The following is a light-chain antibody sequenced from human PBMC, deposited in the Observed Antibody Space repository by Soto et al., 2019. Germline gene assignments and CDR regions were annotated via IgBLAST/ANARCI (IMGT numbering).Light chain of an antibody. CDR1: QGIRND. CDR2: AAS. V-gene: IGKV1-6*02. J-gene: IGKJ4*01. CDR3: LQDYNYPPLT. Sequence: AIQMTQSPSSLSASVGDRVTITRRASQGIRNDLGWYQQKPGKGPKLLIYAASSLHSGVPSRLSGSGSGTDFTLTIGSLQPEAFATYSCLQDYNYPPLTFGGGTKVEIK.